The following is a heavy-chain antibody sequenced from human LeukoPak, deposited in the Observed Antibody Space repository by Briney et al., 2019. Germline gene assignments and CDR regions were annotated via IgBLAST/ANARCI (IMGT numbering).Heavy chain of an antibody. D-gene: IGHD2-2*01. CDR2: INHSGST. Sequence: SETLSLTCAVYGGSFSGYYWSWIRQPPGKGLEWIGEINHSGSTNYNPSLKSRVTISVDTSKNQFSLKLSPVTAADTAVYYCARGGIVVVPAARGPNWFDPWGQGTLVTVSS. J-gene: IGHJ5*02. V-gene: IGHV4-34*01. CDR1: GGSFSGYY. CDR3: ARGGIVVVPAARGPNWFDP.